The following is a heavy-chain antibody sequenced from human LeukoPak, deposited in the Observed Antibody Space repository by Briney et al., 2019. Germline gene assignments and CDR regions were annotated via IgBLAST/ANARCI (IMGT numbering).Heavy chain of an antibody. J-gene: IGHJ4*02. Sequence: SETLSLTCTVSGGSISSYYWSWIRQPPGKGLEWIGYIYYSGSTNYNPSLKSRVTISVDTSKNQFSLKLSSVTAADTAVYYCARDVGALLYRGQGTLVTVSS. V-gene: IGHV4-59*01. CDR2: IYYSGST. CDR3: ARDVGALLY. D-gene: IGHD1-26*01. CDR1: GGSISSYY.